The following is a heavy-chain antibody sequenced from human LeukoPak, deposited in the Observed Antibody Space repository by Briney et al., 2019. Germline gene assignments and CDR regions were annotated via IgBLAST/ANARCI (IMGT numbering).Heavy chain of an antibody. CDR3: ARDPKPYDSSGYFLDY. V-gene: IGHV1-2*02. Sequence: ASVKVSCKASGYTFTGYYMHWVRQAPGQGLEWRGWINPNSGGTNYAQKFQGRVTMTRDTSISTAYMELSRLRSDDTAVYYCARDPKPYDSSGYFLDYWGQGTLVTVSS. J-gene: IGHJ4*02. CDR1: GYTFTGYY. D-gene: IGHD3-22*01. CDR2: INPNSGGT.